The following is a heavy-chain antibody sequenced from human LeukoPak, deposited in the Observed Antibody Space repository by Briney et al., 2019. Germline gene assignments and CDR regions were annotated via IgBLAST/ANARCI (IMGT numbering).Heavy chain of an antibody. Sequence: PGGSLRLSCAASGFTFDDYAMHWVRQAPGKGLVWVSRINSDGSSTSYADSVKGRFTISRDNAKNTLYLQMNSLRAEDTAVYYCARASGYSYAWGAFDIWGQGTMVTVSS. V-gene: IGHV3-74*01. CDR3: ARASGYSYAWGAFDI. J-gene: IGHJ3*02. CDR2: INSDGSST. CDR1: GFTFDDYA. D-gene: IGHD5-18*01.